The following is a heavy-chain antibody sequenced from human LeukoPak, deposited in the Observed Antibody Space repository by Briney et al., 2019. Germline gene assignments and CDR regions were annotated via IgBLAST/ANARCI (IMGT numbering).Heavy chain of an antibody. J-gene: IGHJ5*02. CDR2: ISAYNGNT. Sequence: ASVKVSCKASGYTFTSYGISWVRQAPGQGLEWMGWISAYNGNTNYAQKLQGRVTMTTDTSTSTAYMELRSLRSDDTAVYYCARDRIVLLWFGELLSDNWFDPWGQGTLVTVSS. CDR3: ARDRIVLLWFGELLSDNWFDP. V-gene: IGHV1-18*01. CDR1: GYTFTSYG. D-gene: IGHD3-10*01.